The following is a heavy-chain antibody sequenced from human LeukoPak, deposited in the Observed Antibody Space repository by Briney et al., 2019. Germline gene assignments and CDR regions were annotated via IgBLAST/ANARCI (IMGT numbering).Heavy chain of an antibody. J-gene: IGHJ4*02. CDR2: ISYDGSNK. V-gene: IGHV3-30*18. CDR3: AKDLYFYDSSVVNY. CDR1: GFTFISYG. D-gene: IGHD3-22*01. Sequence: PGRSLRLSCAASGFTFISYGMHWVRQAPGKGLEWVAVISYDGSNKYYADSVKGRFTISRDNSKNTLYLQMNSLRAEDTAVYYCAKDLYFYDSSVVNYWGQGTLVTVSS.